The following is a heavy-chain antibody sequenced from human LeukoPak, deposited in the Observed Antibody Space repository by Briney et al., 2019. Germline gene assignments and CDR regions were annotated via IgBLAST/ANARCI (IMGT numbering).Heavy chain of an antibody. D-gene: IGHD2-15*01. V-gene: IGHV4-61*02. CDR2: IYTSGST. J-gene: IGHJ5*02. CDR3: ARVVVAATSWFDP. Sequence: SETLSLTCTVSGGSISSGSYYWSWIRQPAGKGLEWIGRIYTSGSTNYNPSLKSRVTISVDTSKNQFSLKLSSVTAADTAVYYCARVVVAATSWFDPWGQGTLVTVSS. CDR1: GGSISSGSYY.